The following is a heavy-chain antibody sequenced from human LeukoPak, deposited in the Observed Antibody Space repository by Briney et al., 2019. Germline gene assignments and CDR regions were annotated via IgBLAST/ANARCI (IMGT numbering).Heavy chain of an antibody. CDR3: ARWGYCSGGSCRNWFDP. CDR1: GGSISSYY. CDR2: IYYSGST. V-gene: IGHV4-59*08. Sequence: PSETLSLTCTVSGGSISSYYWSWIRQPPGKGLEWIGYIYYSGSTNYNPSLKSRVTISVDTSKNQFSLKLSSVTAADTAVYYCARWGYCSGGSCRNWFDPWGQGTLVTVSS. D-gene: IGHD2-15*01. J-gene: IGHJ5*02.